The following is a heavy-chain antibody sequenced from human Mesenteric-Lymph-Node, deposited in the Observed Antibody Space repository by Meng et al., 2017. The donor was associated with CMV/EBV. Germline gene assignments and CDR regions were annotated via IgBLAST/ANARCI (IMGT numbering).Heavy chain of an antibody. CDR1: GFTFSSYA. V-gene: IGHV3-30-3*01. CDR3: ARDYYDSSGRYAFDI. Sequence: GESLKISCAASGFTFSSYAMHWVRQAPGKGLEWVAVISYDGSNKYYADSVKGRFTISRDNSKNTLYLQMNSLRAEDTAVYYCARDYYDSSGRYAFDIWVQGTMVTVSS. J-gene: IGHJ3*02. CDR2: ISYDGSNK. D-gene: IGHD3-22*01.